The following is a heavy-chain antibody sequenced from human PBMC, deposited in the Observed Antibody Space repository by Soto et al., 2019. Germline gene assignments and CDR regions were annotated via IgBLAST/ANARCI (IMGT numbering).Heavy chain of an antibody. CDR2: IYWDDSK. CDR3: AKKGGGDYILGY. D-gene: IGHD4-17*01. CDR1: GFSLSSNGVG. J-gene: IGHJ4*02. V-gene: IGHV2-5*02. Sequence: QITLKESGPTLVKPTQTLTLTCTFSGFSLSSNGVGVGWIRQPPGKALEWLALIYWDDSKHYSPSLKSRLTITKDPSRNLVVLTMTIMDPVDTATYYCAKKGGGDYILGYWGQGTLVTVSS.